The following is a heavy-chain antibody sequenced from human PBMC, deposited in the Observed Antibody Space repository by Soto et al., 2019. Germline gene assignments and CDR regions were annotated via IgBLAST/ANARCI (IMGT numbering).Heavy chain of an antibody. D-gene: IGHD1-26*01. CDR2: ISGSGGST. V-gene: IGHV3-23*01. J-gene: IGHJ4*02. CDR3: AKDSYSGSTGGDFDY. CDR1: GFTFSSYA. Sequence: GGSLRLSCAASGFTFSSYAMSWVRQAPGKGLEWVSAISGSGGSTYYADSVKGQFTISRDNSKNTLYLQMNSLRAEDTAVYYCAKDSYSGSTGGDFDYWGQGTLVTVSS.